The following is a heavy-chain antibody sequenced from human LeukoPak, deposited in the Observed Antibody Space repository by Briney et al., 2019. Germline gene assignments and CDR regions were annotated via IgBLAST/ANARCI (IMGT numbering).Heavy chain of an antibody. D-gene: IGHD6-13*01. J-gene: IGHJ6*03. CDR3: AGLAAAGTVGVRYYYYYMDV. Sequence: PSETLSLTCTVSGGSISSSSYYWGWIRQPPGKGLEWIGSIYYSGSTYYNPSLKSRVTISVDTSKNQFSLKLSSVTAADTAVYYCAGLAAAGTVGVRYYYYYMDVWGKGTTVTISS. CDR2: IYYSGST. CDR1: GGSISSSSYY. V-gene: IGHV4-39*07.